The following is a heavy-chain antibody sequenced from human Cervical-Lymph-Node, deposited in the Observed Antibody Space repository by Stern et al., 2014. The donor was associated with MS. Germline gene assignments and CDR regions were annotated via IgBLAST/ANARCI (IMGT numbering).Heavy chain of an antibody. Sequence: QMQLVQSGGGVVQPGTSLRLSCAASGFTFSSYGMHWVRQAPGKGLEWVALAWYDGSTAYYTNSVKGRFTISRDNSKNTLSLQMSSLTAEDTAVYYCARGHIPYAYNYLFDFWGQGTLVTVSS. CDR2: AWYDGSTA. J-gene: IGHJ4*02. D-gene: IGHD5-24*01. CDR1: GFTFSSYG. CDR3: ARGHIPYAYNYLFDF. V-gene: IGHV3-33*01.